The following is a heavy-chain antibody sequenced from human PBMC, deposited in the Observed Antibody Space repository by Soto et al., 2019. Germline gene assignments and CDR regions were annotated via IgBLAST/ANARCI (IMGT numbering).Heavy chain of an antibody. CDR2: ISGSGGST. J-gene: IGHJ4*02. CDR3: AISTYYDILTGYPFDY. CDR1: GFTFSSYA. D-gene: IGHD3-9*01. Sequence: GGSLRLSCAASGFTFSSYAMSWVRQAPGKGLEWVSAISGSGGSTYYADSVKGRFTISRDNSKNTLYLQMSSLRAEDTAVYYCAISTYYDILTGYPFDYWGQGTLVTVS. V-gene: IGHV3-23*01.